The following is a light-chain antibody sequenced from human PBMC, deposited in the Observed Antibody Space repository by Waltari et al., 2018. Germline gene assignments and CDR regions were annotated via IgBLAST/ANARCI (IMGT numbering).Light chain of an antibody. CDR2: GAS. Sequence: EIVMTQSPATLSVSPGERATLSCRASQGVSSNLAWYQQKPGQAPRLLIYGASTRATGIPARFSGSGSGTEFTLTISSLQSEDFAVYYCQQYNNWPPVTVGGGTKVEIK. V-gene: IGKV3-15*01. CDR1: QGVSSN. CDR3: QQYNNWPPVT. J-gene: IGKJ4*01.